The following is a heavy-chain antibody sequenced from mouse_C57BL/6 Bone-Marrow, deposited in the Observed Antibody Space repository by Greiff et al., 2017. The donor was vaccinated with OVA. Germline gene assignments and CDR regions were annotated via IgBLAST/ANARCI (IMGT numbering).Heavy chain of an antibody. Sequence: QVQLQQPGAELVMPGASVKLSCKASGYTFTSYWMHWVKQRPGQGLEWIGEIDPSDSYTNSNQKFKGKSTLTVDKSSSTAYMQLSSLTSEDSAVYYCARDPIYYYGSSYVYFDVWGTGTTVTVSS. D-gene: IGHD1-1*01. CDR2: IDPSDSYT. CDR3: ARDPIYYYGSSYVYFDV. J-gene: IGHJ1*03. CDR1: GYTFTSYW. V-gene: IGHV1-69*01.